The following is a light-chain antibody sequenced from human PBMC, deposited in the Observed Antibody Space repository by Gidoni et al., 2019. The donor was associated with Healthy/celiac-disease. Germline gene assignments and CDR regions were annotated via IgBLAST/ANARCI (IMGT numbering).Light chain of an antibody. CDR2: AAS. CDR1: QSISSY. Sequence: DIQMTQSPSSLSASVGDRVTITCRASQSISSYLNWYQQKPGKAPKLLSYAASSLQSGVPSRFSGSGSGTDFTLTISSLKPEDVATYYCQQSYSTTWTFGQGTKVEIK. CDR3: QQSYSTTWT. V-gene: IGKV1-39*01. J-gene: IGKJ1*01.